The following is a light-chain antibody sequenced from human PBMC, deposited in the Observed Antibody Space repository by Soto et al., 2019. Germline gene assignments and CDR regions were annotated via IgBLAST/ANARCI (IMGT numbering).Light chain of an antibody. J-gene: IGLJ2*01. CDR3: AAWDDSLNGVV. CDR1: SSNIGSNT. V-gene: IGLV1-44*01. CDR2: SNN. Sequence: QAVVTQPPSASGTPGQRVTISCSGSSSNIGSNTVNWYQQLPGTAPKLLIYSNNQRPSGVPDRFSGSKSGTSASLAISGLQSEDEADYYCAAWDDSLNGVVFGGGTKPTVL.